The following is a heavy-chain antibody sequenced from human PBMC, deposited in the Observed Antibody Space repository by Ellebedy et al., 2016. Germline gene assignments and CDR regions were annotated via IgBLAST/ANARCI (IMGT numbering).Heavy chain of an antibody. CDR3: ARRPGISSYWYFDL. Sequence: GESLKISXKGSGYSFTSYWISWVRQMPGKGLEWMGRIDPSDSYTNYSPSFQGHVTISADKSISTAYLQWSSLKASDTAMYYCARRPGISSYWYFDLWGRGTLVTVSS. CDR1: GYSFTSYW. CDR2: IDPSDSYT. D-gene: IGHD3-10*01. J-gene: IGHJ2*01. V-gene: IGHV5-10-1*01.